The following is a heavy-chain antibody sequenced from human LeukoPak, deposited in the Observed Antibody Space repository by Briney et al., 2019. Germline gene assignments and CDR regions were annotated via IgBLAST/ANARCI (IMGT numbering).Heavy chain of an antibody. D-gene: IGHD6-19*01. CDR1: GYRFTSYW. V-gene: IGHV5-51*01. Sequence: GESLKISCKGSGYRFTSYWIGWVRPMPGKGLGWMGIIYPGDSDTRYSPSFQGQVTISADKSITTAYLQWSSLKASDTAIYYCACRSRYSIGWSFDYWGQGTLVTVSS. CDR3: ACRSRYSIGWSFDY. CDR2: IYPGDSDT. J-gene: IGHJ4*02.